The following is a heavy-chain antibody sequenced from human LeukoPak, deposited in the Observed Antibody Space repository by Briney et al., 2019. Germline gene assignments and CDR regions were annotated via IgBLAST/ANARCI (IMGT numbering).Heavy chain of an antibody. D-gene: IGHD5-12*01. V-gene: IGHV4-34*01. CDR3: ARERNSGYDYAFDI. Sequence: SETLSLTCAVYGGSFSGYYWSWIRQPPGKGLEWIGEINHSGSTNYNPSLKSRVTISVDTSKNQFSLKLSSVTAADTAVYYCARERNSGYDYAFDIRGQGTMVTVSS. CDR2: INHSGST. CDR1: GGSFSGYY. J-gene: IGHJ3*02.